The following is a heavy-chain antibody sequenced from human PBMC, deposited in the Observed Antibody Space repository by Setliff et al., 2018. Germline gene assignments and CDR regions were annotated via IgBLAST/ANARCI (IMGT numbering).Heavy chain of an antibody. CDR1: GFTFSSYS. Sequence: PGGSLRLSCAASGFTFSSYSMNWVRQAPGKGPEWVSSISTSGTYIYYADSVKGRFTISRDNAKNSLYLQMNSLGAEDTAVYYCAMILPYHGMDVWGQGTTVTVSS. V-gene: IGHV3-21*01. J-gene: IGHJ6*02. CDR2: ISTSGTYI. D-gene: IGHD2-15*01. CDR3: AMILPYHGMDV.